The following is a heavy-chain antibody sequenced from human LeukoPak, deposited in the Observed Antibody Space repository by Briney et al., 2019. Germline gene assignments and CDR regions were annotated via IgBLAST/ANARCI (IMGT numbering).Heavy chain of an antibody. Sequence: SVKVSCKASGGTFSSYAISWVRQAPGQGLEWMGGIIPIFGTANYAQKFRGRVTITTDESTSTAYMELSSLRSEDTAVYYCARDIAPYCGGDCYSGSDYWGQGTLVTVSS. CDR3: ARDIAPYCGGDCYSGSDY. J-gene: IGHJ4*02. CDR2: IIPIFGTA. V-gene: IGHV1-69*05. CDR1: GGTFSSYA. D-gene: IGHD2-21*01.